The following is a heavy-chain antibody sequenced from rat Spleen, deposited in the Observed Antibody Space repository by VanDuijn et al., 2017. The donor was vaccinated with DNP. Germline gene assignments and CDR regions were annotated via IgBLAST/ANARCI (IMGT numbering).Heavy chain of an antibody. CDR3: TRDVPNYLDY. Sequence: QVQLKESGPGLVQPSQTLSLTCTVSGFSLISNGVGWIRQPLGKGLVWMGIIWAGGSTTYNSGLKSRLSISRDTSKSQVFLKMNSLQTEDTAIYFCTRDVPNYLDYWGQGIMVTVSS. V-gene: IGHV2-72*01. CDR2: IWAGGST. CDR1: GFSLISNG. J-gene: IGHJ2*01.